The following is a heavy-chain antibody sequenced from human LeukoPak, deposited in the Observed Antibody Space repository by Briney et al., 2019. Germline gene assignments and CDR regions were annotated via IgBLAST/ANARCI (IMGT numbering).Heavy chain of an antibody. J-gene: IGHJ3*02. V-gene: IGHV3-74*01. Sequence: PGGSLRLSCAASGFTFSSYWMHWVRQAPGKGLVWVSRINSDGSSTSYADSVKGRFTIYRDNAKNTLYLQMNSLRAEDTAVYYCASGGYCSSTSCYGSAFDIWGQGTMVTVSS. CDR3: ASGGYCSSTSCYGSAFDI. CDR2: INSDGSST. D-gene: IGHD2-2*01. CDR1: GFTFSSYW.